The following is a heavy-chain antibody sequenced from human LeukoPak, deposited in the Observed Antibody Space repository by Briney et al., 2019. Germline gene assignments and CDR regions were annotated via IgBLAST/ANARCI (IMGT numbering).Heavy chain of an antibody. V-gene: IGHV3-23*01. CDR2: ISDGGGST. D-gene: IGHD3-3*01. J-gene: IGHJ6*02. Sequence: GGSPRLSCAASGFAFNNYVVTWVRQAPGKGLEWVSSISDGGGSTYYTDSVKGRFTISRDNSKNTLYLQMNSLRAEDTALYYCAKDSTVSGSYYGMDVWGQGTTVTVSS. CDR3: AKDSTVSGSYYGMDV. CDR1: GFAFNNYV.